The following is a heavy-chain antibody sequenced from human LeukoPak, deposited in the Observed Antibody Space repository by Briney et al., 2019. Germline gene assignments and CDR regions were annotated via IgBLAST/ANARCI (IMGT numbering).Heavy chain of an antibody. CDR1: GFAFSTYW. D-gene: IGHD2-2*01. V-gene: IGHV3-7*01. J-gene: IGHJ4*02. Sequence: GGSLRLSRAASGFAFSTYWMTWVRQAPGKGLEWVANIKLDGSGKYYVDSVKGRFTISRDNARNSLFLQMNTLRAEDTAVYYCARGARPTSYWGQGTLVTVSS. CDR3: ARGARPTSY. CDR2: IKLDGSGK.